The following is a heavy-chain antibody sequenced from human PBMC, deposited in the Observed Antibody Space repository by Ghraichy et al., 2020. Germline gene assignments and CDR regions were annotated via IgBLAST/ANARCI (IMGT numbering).Heavy chain of an antibody. V-gene: IGHV1-69*13. J-gene: IGHJ6*02. CDR1: GGTSSSYA. Sequence: SVKVSCKASGGTSSSYAISWVRQAPGQGLEWMGGIIPIFGTANYAQKFQGRVTITADESTSTAYMELSSLRSEDTAVYYCARAGRGSYGYYYGMDVWGQGTTVTVSS. CDR3: ARAGRGSYGYYYGMDV. D-gene: IGHD5-18*01. CDR2: IIPIFGTA.